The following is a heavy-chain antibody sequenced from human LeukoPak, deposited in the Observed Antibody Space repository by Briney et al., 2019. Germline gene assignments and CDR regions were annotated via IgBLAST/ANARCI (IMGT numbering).Heavy chain of an antibody. V-gene: IGHV4-34*01. CDR3: ARDNGDPPLDS. J-gene: IGHJ4*02. D-gene: IGHD4-17*01. CDR1: GGSFGYF. Sequence: SETLSLTCAVDGGSFGYFWTWIRQAPGKGLEWIGEINPSGVVHYNPSLKSRVTMSVDTSKNQFSLNLSSVTAADTAVYYCARDNGDPPLDSWGQGTLVTVSS. CDR2: INPSGVV.